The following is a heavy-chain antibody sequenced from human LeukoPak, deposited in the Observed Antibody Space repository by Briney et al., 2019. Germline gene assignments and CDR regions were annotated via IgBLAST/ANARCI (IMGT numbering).Heavy chain of an antibody. D-gene: IGHD3-10*01. CDR1: GFTFSSYA. J-gene: IGHJ4*02. Sequence: GGSLRLSCAASGFTFSSYAMHWVRQAPGKGLEWVAVISYDGSNKYYADSVKGRFTISRDNSKNTLYLQMNSLRAEDTAVYYCARDSHTVGVFDYWGQGTLVTVSP. CDR2: ISYDGSNK. V-gene: IGHV3-30-3*01. CDR3: ARDSHTVGVFDY.